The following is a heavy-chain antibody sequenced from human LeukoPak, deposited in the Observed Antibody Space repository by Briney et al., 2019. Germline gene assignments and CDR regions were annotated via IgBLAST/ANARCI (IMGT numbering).Heavy chain of an antibody. CDR3: ARELRYFDWLAENHYFDY. J-gene: IGHJ4*02. Sequence: GASVKVSCKASGYTFTGYYMHWVRQAPGQGLEWMGWINPNSGGTSYAQKFRGRVTMTRDTSISTAYMELSRLRSDDTAVYYCARELRYFDWLAENHYFDYWGQGTLVTVSS. D-gene: IGHD3-9*01. CDR2: INPNSGGT. V-gene: IGHV1-2*02. CDR1: GYTFTGYY.